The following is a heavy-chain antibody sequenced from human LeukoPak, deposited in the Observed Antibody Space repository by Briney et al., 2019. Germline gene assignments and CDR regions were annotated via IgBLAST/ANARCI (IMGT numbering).Heavy chain of an antibody. CDR2: ISGSGGST. D-gene: IGHD3-9*01. Sequence: GGSLRLSCAASGFTFSSYAMSWVRQAPGKGLEWVSAISGSGGSTYYAGSVKGRFTISRDNSKNTLYLQMNSLRAEDTAVYYCAKFRLDRTIPLYYFDYWGQGTLVTVSS. J-gene: IGHJ4*02. CDR3: AKFRLDRTIPLYYFDY. CDR1: GFTFSSYA. V-gene: IGHV3-23*01.